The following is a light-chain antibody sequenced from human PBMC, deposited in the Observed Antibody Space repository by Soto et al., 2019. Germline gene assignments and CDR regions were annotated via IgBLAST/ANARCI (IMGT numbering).Light chain of an antibody. CDR1: QSVLYSSNNKNY. CDR3: QQYYSTPDT. CDR2: WAS. Sequence: DIVMTQSPDPLAVSLGERATINCKSSQSVLYSSNNKNYLAWYQQKPGQPPKLLIYWASTRESGVPDRFSGSGSGTDFTLTSSSLQAEDVAVYYCQQYYSTPDTFGQGTKLEIK. J-gene: IGKJ2*01. V-gene: IGKV4-1*01.